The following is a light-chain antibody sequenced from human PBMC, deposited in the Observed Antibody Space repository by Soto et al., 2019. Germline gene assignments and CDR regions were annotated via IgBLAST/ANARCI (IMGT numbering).Light chain of an antibody. J-gene: IGKJ2*01. V-gene: IGKV4-1*01. Sequence: DIVKTQSPDSLAVSLGERATINCKSSQSVLYSSNNKNYLAWYQQKPRQPPKLLIYWASTRESGVPDRFSGSGSGTDFTLTISSLQAEDVAVYYCQQYLNTPYTFGQGTKLEIK. CDR2: WAS. CDR3: QQYLNTPYT. CDR1: QSVLYSSNNKNY.